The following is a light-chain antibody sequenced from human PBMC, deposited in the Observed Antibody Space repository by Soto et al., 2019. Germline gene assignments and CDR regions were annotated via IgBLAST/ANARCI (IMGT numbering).Light chain of an antibody. J-gene: IGKJ2*01. CDR1: QSVSSSY. Sequence: EIVLTQSPGTLSLSPGERGTLSCRASQSVSSSYLAWYQQKPGQAPRLLIYGASSRATGIPDRFNGSRSGTDFTLTISRLEPEDFAVYYCQQYGSSPHTFGQGTKLEIK. CDR3: QQYGSSPHT. CDR2: GAS. V-gene: IGKV3-20*01.